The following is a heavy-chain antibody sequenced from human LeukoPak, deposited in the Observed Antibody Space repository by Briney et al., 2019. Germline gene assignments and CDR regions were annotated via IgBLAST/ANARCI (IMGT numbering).Heavy chain of an antibody. CDR2: IYYSWST. J-gene: IGHJ4*02. D-gene: IGHD3-3*01. CDR1: GGSISSSSYY. V-gene: IGHV4-39*01. CDR3: ASWGFYDFWSGYYYYFDY. Sequence: SETLSLTCTVSGGSISSSSYYWGWIRQPPGTGLEWIGSIYYSWSTYYNPSLKSRVTISVDTSKNQFSLKLSSVTAADTAVYYCASWGFYDFWSGYYYYFDYWGQGTLVTVSS.